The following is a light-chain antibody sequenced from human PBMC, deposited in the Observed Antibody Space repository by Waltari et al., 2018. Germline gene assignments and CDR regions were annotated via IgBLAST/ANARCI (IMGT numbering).Light chain of an antibody. Sequence: QSALTQPPSASGSPGQSVTISCTGTSSDVGGYNYVSWYQQHPGKAPKLIIYEVSKRPSGVANRFSGSKSGNTASLTVSGLQAEDEADYYCSSYADSNNLFGTGTQVTVL. J-gene: IGLJ1*01. CDR1: SSDVGGYNY. CDR3: SSYADSNNL. CDR2: EVS. V-gene: IGLV2-8*01.